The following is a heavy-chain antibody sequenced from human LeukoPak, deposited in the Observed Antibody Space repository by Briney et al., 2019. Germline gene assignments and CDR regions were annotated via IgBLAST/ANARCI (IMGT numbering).Heavy chain of an antibody. D-gene: IGHD6-19*01. CDR3: ARGVHESGWYEDAFDI. CDR1: GGTFSSYG. J-gene: IGHJ3*02. V-gene: IGHV1-69*05. Sequence: GASVKVSCKASGGTFSSYGISWVRQAPGQGLEWMGGIIPLFGTANYAQKFQGRVTITTDASTSTVYMELSSLRSEDTAVYYCARGVHESGWYEDAFDIWGQGTMVTVSS. CDR2: IIPLFGTA.